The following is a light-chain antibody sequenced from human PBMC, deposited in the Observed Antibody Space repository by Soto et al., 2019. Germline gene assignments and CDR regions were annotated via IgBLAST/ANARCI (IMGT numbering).Light chain of an antibody. CDR3: QQYNNWPRT. CDR1: QSVSSN. Sequence: EIVMTQSPATLSVSPGERATLSCRANQSVSSNLAWYQQKPGQAPRLLIYGASTRATGIPARFSGSGSGTEFTLTISSLKYEDFEVYYCQQYNNWPRTFGQGTKVDIK. CDR2: GAS. V-gene: IGKV3-15*01. J-gene: IGKJ1*01.